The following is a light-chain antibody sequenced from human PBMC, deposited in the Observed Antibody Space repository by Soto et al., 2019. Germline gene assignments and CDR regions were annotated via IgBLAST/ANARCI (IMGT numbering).Light chain of an antibody. CDR3: QEGSHLAPGFP. J-gene: IGKJ2*01. CDR2: DAS. CDR1: QSVSSY. Sequence: EIVLTQSPATLSLSPGERATLSCRASQSVSSYLAWYQQKPGQAPRLLIYDASNRATGIPARFSGSGSGTDFPPPLSSPEAGDFAVYFRQEGSHLAPGFPFGQGTKLEIK. V-gene: IGKV3-11*01.